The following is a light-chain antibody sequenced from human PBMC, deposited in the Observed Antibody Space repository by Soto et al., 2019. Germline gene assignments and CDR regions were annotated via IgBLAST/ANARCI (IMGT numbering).Light chain of an antibody. Sequence: QSALTQPASVSGSPGQSITISCTGISSDVGTYNVVSWYQQHPGKAPKVMIYEGTQRPSGVSNRFSASKSGNTASLTITGVQAEDEADYYCCSCVGSSSWVFGGGTKLTVL. CDR3: CSCVGSSSWV. V-gene: IGLV2-23*01. CDR1: SSDVGTYNV. J-gene: IGLJ3*02. CDR2: EGT.